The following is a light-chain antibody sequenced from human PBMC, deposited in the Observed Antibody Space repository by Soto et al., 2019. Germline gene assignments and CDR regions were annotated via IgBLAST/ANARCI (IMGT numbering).Light chain of an antibody. CDR1: SSNIGAGYD. Sequence: QSVLTQPPSVSGAPGQRVTISCTGSSSNIGAGYDVHWYQQLPRTAPKLLIYGNSNRPSGVPDRFSGSKSGTSASLAITGLQAEDEADYYRQSYDSSLSGFYVFGTGTKLTVL. CDR3: QSYDSSLSGFYV. V-gene: IGLV1-40*01. J-gene: IGLJ1*01. CDR2: GNS.